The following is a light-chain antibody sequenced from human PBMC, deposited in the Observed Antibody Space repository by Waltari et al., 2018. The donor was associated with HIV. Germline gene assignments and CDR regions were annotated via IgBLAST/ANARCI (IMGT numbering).Light chain of an antibody. Sequence: QSALTQPASVSGSPGQSITISCTGTSSDVGGYTYVPWSQQHPGKAPKLMIYEVSNRPSGVSNRFSGSKSGNTASLTISGLQAEDEADYYCSSYTSSSTLLYVFGTGTKVTVL. CDR3: SSYTSSSTLLYV. CDR1: SSDVGGYTY. CDR2: EVS. V-gene: IGLV2-14*01. J-gene: IGLJ1*01.